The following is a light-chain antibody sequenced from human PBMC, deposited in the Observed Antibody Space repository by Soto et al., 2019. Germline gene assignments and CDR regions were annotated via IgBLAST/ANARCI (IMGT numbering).Light chain of an antibody. CDR2: GAS. V-gene: IGKV3-20*01. CDR1: QTVSFSY. Sequence: EIVLTQSPGTLSLSPGDRATLSCRASQTVSFSYLAWYQQKPGQAPRLLIYGASSRATGIPDRFSGSESCTDFTLTISRLEPEDFAVYYCQQYGSSPLTFGGGTKVEIK. J-gene: IGKJ4*01. CDR3: QQYGSSPLT.